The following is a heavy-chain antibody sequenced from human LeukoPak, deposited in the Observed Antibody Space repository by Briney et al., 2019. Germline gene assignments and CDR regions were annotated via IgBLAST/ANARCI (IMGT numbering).Heavy chain of an antibody. D-gene: IGHD3-22*01. CDR3: ARETSYYYDSSGYYDR. J-gene: IGHJ4*02. CDR1: GGSFSGYY. V-gene: IGHV4-34*01. CDR2: INHSGST. Sequence: SETLSLTCAVYGGSFSGYYWSWIRQPPGKGLEWIGEINHSGSTNYNPSLKSRVTISVDTSKNRFSLKLSSVTAADTAVYYCARETSYYYDSSGYYDRWGQGTLVTVSS.